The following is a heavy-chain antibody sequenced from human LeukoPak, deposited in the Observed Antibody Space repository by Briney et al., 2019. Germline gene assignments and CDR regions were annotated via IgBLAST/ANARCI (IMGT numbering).Heavy chain of an antibody. V-gene: IGHV3-48*02. D-gene: IGHD3-10*01. CDR1: GFTFSRYS. CDR2: ISSSSSTV. CDR3: ARAQTYYGSGSYLY. J-gene: IGHJ4*02. Sequence: PGGSLRLSCAASGFTFSRYSMNWVRQAPGKGLEWVSYISSSSSTVYYADSLKGRFTISRDNAKNSLYLQMNSLRDEDTAVYYCARAQTYYGSGSYLYWGQGTLATVSS.